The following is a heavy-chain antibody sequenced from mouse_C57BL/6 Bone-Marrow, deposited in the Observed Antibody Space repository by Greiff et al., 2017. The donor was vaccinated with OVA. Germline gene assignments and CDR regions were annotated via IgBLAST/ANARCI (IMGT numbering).Heavy chain of an antibody. CDR2: IYPRSGNT. Sequence: VKLMESGAELARPGASVKLSCKASGYTFTSYGISWVKQRTGQGLEWIGEIYPRSGNTYYNEKFKGKATLTADKSSSTAYMELRSLTSEDSAVYFCARGDYDGYSFDYWGQGTTLTVSS. CDR1: GYTFTSYG. D-gene: IGHD2-3*01. J-gene: IGHJ2*01. V-gene: IGHV1-81*01. CDR3: ARGDYDGYSFDY.